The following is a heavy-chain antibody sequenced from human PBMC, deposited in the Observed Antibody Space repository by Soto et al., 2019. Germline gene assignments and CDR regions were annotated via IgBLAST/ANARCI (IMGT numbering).Heavy chain of an antibody. V-gene: IGHV3-33*01. CDR3: ARDGDVNTGFGKDY. Sequence: QVQPVESGGGVVQPGRSLRLSCAASGFTFSSYGMHWVRQAPGKGLEWVAFIWHDGGNKFYAESVKGRFTISRDNSKNTLYLQMTSLSAEDTAMYYCARDGDVNTGFGKDYWGQGTLVTVSS. CDR1: GFTFSSYG. CDR2: IWHDGGNK. J-gene: IGHJ4*02. D-gene: IGHD3-16*01.